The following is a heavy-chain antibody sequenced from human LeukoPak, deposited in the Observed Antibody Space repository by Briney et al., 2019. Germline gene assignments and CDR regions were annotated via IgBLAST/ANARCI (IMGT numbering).Heavy chain of an antibody. CDR1: GFTFSGYW. CDR3: GGGHYGDNA. V-gene: IGHV3-7*01. J-gene: IGHJ5*02. CDR2: IKADGSEK. D-gene: IGHD4-17*01. Sequence: GGSLRLSCAASGFTFSGYWMSWVRQAPGKGLECVANIKADGSEKYYVDSVKGRFTISRDNAENSLFLQMNSLRAEDTAVYKCGGGHYGDNAWGQGTLVTVSS.